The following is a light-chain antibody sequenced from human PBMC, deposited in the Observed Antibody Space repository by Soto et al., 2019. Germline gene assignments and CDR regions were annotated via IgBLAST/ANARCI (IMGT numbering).Light chain of an antibody. CDR2: GAS. Sequence: VMTQSPATLSVSPGERATLSCRASQRISNNLAWYQQKPGQAPRLLIYGASTRATGISARFSGGGSGTEFTLTISSLQSEDFAVYYCQQYNNWPPYTFGQGTKVDIK. CDR3: QQYNNWPPYT. J-gene: IGKJ2*01. V-gene: IGKV3-15*01. CDR1: QRISNN.